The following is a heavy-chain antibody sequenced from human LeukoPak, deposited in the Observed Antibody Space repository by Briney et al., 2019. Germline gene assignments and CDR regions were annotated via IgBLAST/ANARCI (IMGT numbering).Heavy chain of an antibody. CDR3: ASGGGSRISHFDY. D-gene: IGHD2-15*01. CDR1: GGSISSSSYY. J-gene: IGHJ4*02. V-gene: IGHV4-39*07. CDR2: VFYSGST. Sequence: PSETLSLTCTVSGGSISSSSYYWGWIRQPPGKGLECIGSVFYSGSTYYNPSLKSRVSISVDTFKNQFSLKLSSETAADTAVYYCASGGGSRISHFDYWGQGTLVTVSS.